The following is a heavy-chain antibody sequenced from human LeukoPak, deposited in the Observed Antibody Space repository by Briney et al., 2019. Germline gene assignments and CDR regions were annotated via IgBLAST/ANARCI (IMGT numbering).Heavy chain of an antibody. CDR1: GGSISSYY. D-gene: IGHD4-17*01. CDR2: IYYSGST. Sequence: SETLSLTCTVSGGSISSYYWSWIRQPPGEGLEWIGFIYYSGSTNQNPSLKSRVTISVDTSKNQFSLKLSSVTAADTAVYYCARVRSGPYGDYRIDYWGQGTLVTVSS. J-gene: IGHJ4*02. V-gene: IGHV4-59*01. CDR3: ARVRSGPYGDYRIDY.